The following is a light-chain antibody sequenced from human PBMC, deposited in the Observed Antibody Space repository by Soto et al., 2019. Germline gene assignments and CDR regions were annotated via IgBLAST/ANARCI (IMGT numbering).Light chain of an antibody. Sequence: QSALTQHGSVSGSPGQSITIACTGRGSDIGGYNYVSWYQQHPGKAPKLIIYAVSNRPSGVSNRFSGSKSANTASLTISGLQAEDEADYYCSSYTSSSTLVFGGGTKLTVL. CDR2: AVS. V-gene: IGLV2-14*01. J-gene: IGLJ3*02. CDR1: GSDIGGYNY. CDR3: SSYTSSSTLV.